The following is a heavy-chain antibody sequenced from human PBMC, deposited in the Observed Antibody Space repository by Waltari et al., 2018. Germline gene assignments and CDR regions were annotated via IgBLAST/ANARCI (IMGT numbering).Heavy chain of an antibody. J-gene: IGHJ6*02. Sequence: QLQLQESGPGLVKASETLSLTCTVSGGSISSSSYYWGWVRQPPGKGLEGIGGIYYRGRPNYNPPRKGRVTTSVDTSTNQFSLKLSSVTAADTAVYYCARAIGMLPSYYYYYGMDVWGQGTTVTVSS. CDR2: IYYRGRP. D-gene: IGHD2-15*01. CDR1: GGSISSSSYY. CDR3: ARAIGMLPSYYYYYGMDV. V-gene: IGHV4-39*07.